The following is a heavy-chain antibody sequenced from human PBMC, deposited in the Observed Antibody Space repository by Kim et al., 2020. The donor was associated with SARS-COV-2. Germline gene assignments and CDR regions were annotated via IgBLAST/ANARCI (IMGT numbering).Heavy chain of an antibody. CDR2: ISGDGGST. V-gene: IGHV3-43*02. J-gene: IGHJ3*02. Sequence: GGSLRLSCAASGFTFDDYAMHWVRQAPGKGLEWVSLISGDGGSTYYADSVKGRFTISRDNSKNSLYLQMNSLRTEDTALYYCAKLPIAAAGSLDAFDIWGQGTMVTVSS. CDR3: AKLPIAAAGSLDAFDI. D-gene: IGHD6-13*01. CDR1: GFTFDDYA.